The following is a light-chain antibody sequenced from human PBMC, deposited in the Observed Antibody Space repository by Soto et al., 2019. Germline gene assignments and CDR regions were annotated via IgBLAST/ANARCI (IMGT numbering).Light chain of an antibody. CDR2: GAS. CDR3: QQSHSSPWT. V-gene: IGKV1-39*01. J-gene: IGKJ1*01. CDR1: QTITTC. Sequence: DIQMTQSPSSLSASVGDRVTITCRASQTITTCLNWYQQKTGKAPQLLIYGASTLQSGVPSRFTGSGSGTDFTLTISSLQPEDFATYHCQQSHSSPWTFGQGTKVE.